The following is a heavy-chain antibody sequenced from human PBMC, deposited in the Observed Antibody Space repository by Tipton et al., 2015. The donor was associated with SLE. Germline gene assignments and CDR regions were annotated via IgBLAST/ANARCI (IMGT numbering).Heavy chain of an antibody. D-gene: IGHD3-16*01. CDR3: AREGEKAGEDF. V-gene: IGHV4-59*11. CDR2: IYSSGNT. J-gene: IGHJ4*02. Sequence: TLSLTCTLSHGSISGHYWSWIRQPPGKGLEWIGFIYSSGNTNYNPSLKSRVTMSVDMSKNQFSLKLTSVTAADTAVYYCAREGEKAGEDFWGRGILVTVSS. CDR1: HGSISGHY.